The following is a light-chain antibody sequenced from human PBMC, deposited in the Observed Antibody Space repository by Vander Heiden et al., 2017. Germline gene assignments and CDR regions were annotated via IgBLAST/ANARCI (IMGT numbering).Light chain of an antibody. CDR2: AAP. CDR1: QGISSY. Sequence: DIQLTQSPSFLSASVGDRVTITCRASQGISSYLAWYQQKPGKAPKLLIYAAPTLQSGVPSRFSGSGSGTEFTLTVSSLQPEDFATYYCQQLNSYPSATFGGGTKVEIK. V-gene: IGKV1-9*01. J-gene: IGKJ4*01. CDR3: QQLNSYPSAT.